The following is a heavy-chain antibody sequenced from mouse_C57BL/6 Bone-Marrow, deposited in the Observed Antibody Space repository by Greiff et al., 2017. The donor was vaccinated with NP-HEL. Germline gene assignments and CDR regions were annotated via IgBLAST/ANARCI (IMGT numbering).Heavy chain of an antibody. Sequence: EVQLQQSGPELVKPGASVKISCKASGYSFTGYYMNWVKQSPEKSLEWIGEINPSTGGTTYIQKFKAKATLTVDKSSSTAYMQLKSLTSEDSAVYYCARPLFYYDLDYWGQGTTLTVSS. D-gene: IGHD2-4*01. J-gene: IGHJ2*01. CDR3: ARPLFYYDLDY. V-gene: IGHV1-42*01. CDR1: GYSFTGYY. CDR2: INPSTGGT.